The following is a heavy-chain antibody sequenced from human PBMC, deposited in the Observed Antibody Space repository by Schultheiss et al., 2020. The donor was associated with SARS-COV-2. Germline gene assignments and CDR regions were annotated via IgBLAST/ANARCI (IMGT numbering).Heavy chain of an antibody. J-gene: IGHJ6*02. CDR1: GYTFTGYY. V-gene: IGHV1-2*02. CDR2: INPNSGGT. CDR3: ARGTAARPLSYYYGMDV. Sequence: ASVKVSCKASGYTFTGYYMHWVRQAPGQGLEWMGWINPNSGGTNYAQKFQGRVTMTRDTSISTAYMELSRLRSDDTAVYYCARGTAARPLSYYYGMDVWGQGTTVTVSS. D-gene: IGHD6-6*01.